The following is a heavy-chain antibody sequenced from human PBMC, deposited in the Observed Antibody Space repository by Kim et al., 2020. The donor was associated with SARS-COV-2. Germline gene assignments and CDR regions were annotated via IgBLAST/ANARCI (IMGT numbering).Heavy chain of an antibody. CDR3: TTGYYDYYGMDV. V-gene: IGHV3-15*01. J-gene: IGHJ6*02. Sequence: DYAAPVKGRFTISRDDSKNTLYLQMNSLKTEDTAVYYCTTGYYDYYGMDVWGQGTTVTVSS.